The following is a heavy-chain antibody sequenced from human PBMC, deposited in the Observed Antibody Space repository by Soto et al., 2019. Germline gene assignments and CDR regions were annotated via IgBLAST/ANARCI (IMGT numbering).Heavy chain of an antibody. CDR3: ASLTGSLIVATTDY. D-gene: IGHD5-12*01. V-gene: IGHV4-34*01. CDR1: GGSFSGYY. Sequence: QVRLQQWGAGLLKPSETLSLTCAVYGGSFSGYYWSWIRQPPGKGLEWIGEINHSGSTNYNPSLKSRVTISVDTSKNQFSLKLSSVTAADTAVYYCASLTGSLIVATTDYWGQGTLVTVSS. CDR2: INHSGST. J-gene: IGHJ4*02.